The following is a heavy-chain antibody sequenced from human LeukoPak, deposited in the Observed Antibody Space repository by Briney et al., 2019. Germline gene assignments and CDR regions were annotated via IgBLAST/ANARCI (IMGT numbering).Heavy chain of an antibody. CDR2: ISSSSSTI. V-gene: IGHV3-48*01. CDR3: ARDDYDLWSGSSH. D-gene: IGHD3-3*01. Sequence: GGSLRLSCAAPGFTFSSYSMNWVRQAPGKGLEWVSYISSSSSTIYYADSVKGRFTISRDNAKNSLYLQMNSLRAEDTAVYYCARDDYDLWSGSSHWGQGTLVTVSS. J-gene: IGHJ1*01. CDR1: GFTFSSYS.